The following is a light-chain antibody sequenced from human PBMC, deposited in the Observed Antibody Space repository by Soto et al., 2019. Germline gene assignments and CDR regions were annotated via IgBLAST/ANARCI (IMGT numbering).Light chain of an antibody. CDR2: GAS. CDR3: QQLYT. Sequence: EIVLTQSPGTLSLSPGERATLSCRASQSVSSSYLAWYQQKPGQAPRLLIYGASRRASGIPDRFSGSGSGTDFNLTISRLEPEEFAVYYCQQLYTFGQGTKLEIK. J-gene: IGKJ2*01. CDR1: QSVSSSY. V-gene: IGKV3-20*01.